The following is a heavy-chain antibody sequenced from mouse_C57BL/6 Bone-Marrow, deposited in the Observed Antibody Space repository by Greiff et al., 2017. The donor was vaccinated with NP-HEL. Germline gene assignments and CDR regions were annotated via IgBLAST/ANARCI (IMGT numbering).Heavy chain of an antibody. CDR3: ASAGCNSNYDFDD. V-gene: IGHV5-6*01. Sequence: EVMLVESGGDLVKPGGSLKLSCAASGFTFSSYGMSWVRQTPDKRLEWVATISSGGSYTYYPDSVKGRFTISRDNAKNTLYLQMSSLKSEDTAMYDCASAGCNSNYDFDDWGQGTTLTVSS. CDR2: ISSGGSYT. J-gene: IGHJ2*01. CDR1: GFTFSSYG. D-gene: IGHD2-5*01.